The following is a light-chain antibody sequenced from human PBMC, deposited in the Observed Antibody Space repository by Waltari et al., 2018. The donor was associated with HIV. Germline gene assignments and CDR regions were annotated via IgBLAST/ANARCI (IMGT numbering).Light chain of an antibody. CDR2: EVS. CDR3: SSYTISSTVV. Sequence: QSALTQPASVSGSPGQSITISCTGTSRDVGGYNYVSWYQQHPGKAPKLMIYEVSNRPSGASNRCSGSKSGNTASLTIAGLQAEDEADYYCSSYTISSTVVFGGGTKLTVL. J-gene: IGLJ2*01. CDR1: SRDVGGYNY. V-gene: IGLV2-14*01.